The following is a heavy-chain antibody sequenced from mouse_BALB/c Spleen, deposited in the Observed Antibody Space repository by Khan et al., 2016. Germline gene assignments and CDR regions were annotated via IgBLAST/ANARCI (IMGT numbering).Heavy chain of an antibody. CDR3: ARRGGTTDAFAY. J-gene: IGHJ3*01. Sequence: EVQLQESGPGLVKPSQSLSLTCTVTGYSITSDYAWNWIRQFPGNKLEWMGYISYGGSTNYNPSLKSRISITRDTSKNQFFLQLNSVTTEDTATYYCARRGGTTDAFAYWGQGTLVTVSA. D-gene: IGHD1-1*01. V-gene: IGHV3-2*02. CDR2: ISYGGST. CDR1: GYSITSDYA.